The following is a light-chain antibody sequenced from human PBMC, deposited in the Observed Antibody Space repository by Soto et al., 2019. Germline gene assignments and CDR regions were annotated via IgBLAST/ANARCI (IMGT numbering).Light chain of an antibody. Sequence: QSALTQPASVSGSPGQSITISCTGTSRDVGGYNYVSWYQQHPGKAPKLVIYEVSDRPSGISIRFSGSKSGNTASLTISGLQAEDEADYFCSSYTSTSTLKVFGGGTQLTVL. V-gene: IGLV2-14*03. CDR2: EVS. J-gene: IGLJ2*01. CDR1: SRDVGGYNY. CDR3: SSYTSTSTLKV.